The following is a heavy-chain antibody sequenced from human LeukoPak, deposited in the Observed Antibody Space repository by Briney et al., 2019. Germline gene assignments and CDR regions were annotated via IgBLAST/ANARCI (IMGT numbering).Heavy chain of an antibody. J-gene: IGHJ4*02. CDR3: ASSHSHFGVLDY. V-gene: IGHV3-21*01. D-gene: IGHD3-10*01. CDR2: ISSSCSHI. Sequence: SGRSLRLSCAASGFTFSSYSMKWVRQAPGKRLECFSCISSSCSHIYYAGSVMGGFTISRDNAKNLLYLQMNSLGAEDTAVYYCASSHSHFGVLDYWGQGTLVTVSS. CDR1: GFTFSSYS.